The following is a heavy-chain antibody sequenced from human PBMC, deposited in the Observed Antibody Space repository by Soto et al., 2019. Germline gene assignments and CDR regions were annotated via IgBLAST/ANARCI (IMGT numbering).Heavy chain of an antibody. J-gene: IGHJ5*02. CDR3: ARSSPNCTNGVCYGMRWFDP. CDR1: GGTFSSYG. CDR2: IIPIFATA. D-gene: IGHD2-8*01. V-gene: IGHV1-69*01. Sequence: QVQLVQSGAEVKKPGSSVKVSCKASGGTFSSYGISWVRQAPGQGLEWMGGIIPIFATANYAQTVQGRVTITADESTSTAYMALSSLRSEDTAVYYWARSSPNCTNGVCYGMRWFDPWGQGNLVTVSS.